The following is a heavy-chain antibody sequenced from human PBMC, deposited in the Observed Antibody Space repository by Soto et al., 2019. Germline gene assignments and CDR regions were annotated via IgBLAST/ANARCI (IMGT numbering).Heavy chain of an antibody. J-gene: IGHJ4*02. D-gene: IGHD3-10*01. CDR1: GFTFSSYG. CDR2: IWYDGSNK. V-gene: IGHV3-33*01. CDR3: ARGRTVGGSGSYYNFGDY. Sequence: VESGGGVVQPGRSLRLSCAASGFTFSSYGMHWVRQAPGKGLEWVAVIWYDGSNKYYADSVKGRFTISRDNSKNTLYLQMNSLRAEDTAVYYCARGRTVGGSGSYYNFGDYWGQGTLVTVSS.